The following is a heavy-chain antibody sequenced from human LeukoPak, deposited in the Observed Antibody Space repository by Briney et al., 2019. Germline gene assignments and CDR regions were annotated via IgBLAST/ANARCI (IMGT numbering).Heavy chain of an antibody. D-gene: IGHD3-3*01. CDR2: ISWNSGSI. Sequence: GRSLRLSCAASGFTFDDYAMHWVRQAPGKGLEWVSGISWNSGSIGYADSAKGRFTISRDNAKNSLYLQMNSLRAEDTALYYCAKDIERFLEWLCYGMDVWGQGTTVTVSS. V-gene: IGHV3-9*01. CDR3: AKDIERFLEWLCYGMDV. CDR1: GFTFDDYA. J-gene: IGHJ6*02.